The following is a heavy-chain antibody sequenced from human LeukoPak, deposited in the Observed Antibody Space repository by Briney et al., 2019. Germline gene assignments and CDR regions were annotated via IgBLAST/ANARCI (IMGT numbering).Heavy chain of an antibody. V-gene: IGHV4-39*01. CDR3: ARGPIYCSGGSCYPNYYYYYYMDV. Sequence: SETLSLTCTVSGGSISSSSYYWGWIRQPPGKGLEWIGSIYYSGSTYYNPSLKSRVTISVDTSKNQFSLKLSSVTAADTAVYYCARGPIYCSGGSCYPNYYYYYYMDVWGKGTTVTISS. CDR1: GGSISSSSYY. J-gene: IGHJ6*03. D-gene: IGHD2-15*01. CDR2: IYYSGST.